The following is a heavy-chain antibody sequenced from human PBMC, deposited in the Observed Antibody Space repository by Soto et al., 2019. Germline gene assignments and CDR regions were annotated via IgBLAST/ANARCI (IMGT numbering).Heavy chain of an antibody. CDR1: GYSFIDYY. CDR2: INPKSGAS. D-gene: IGHD3-10*01. V-gene: IGHV1-2*02. Sequence: ATVKVSCKAFGYSFIDYYIHWVRQAPGQGLEWMGWINPKSGASNYAQKFQGRVNMTGDTSLSAAYMELSSLTADDTAVYYCTIELSTYNWFDPWGQGTQVTVSS. CDR3: TIELSTYNWFDP. J-gene: IGHJ5*02.